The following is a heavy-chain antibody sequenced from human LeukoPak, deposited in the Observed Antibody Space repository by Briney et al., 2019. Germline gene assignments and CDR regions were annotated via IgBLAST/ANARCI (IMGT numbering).Heavy chain of an antibody. D-gene: IGHD2-2*01. V-gene: IGHV3-48*03. CDR3: ASQVVPAAKVFDY. CDR1: GFTFSSYE. J-gene: IGHJ4*02. CDR2: ISSSGSTI. Sequence: PGGSLRLSCAAPGFTFSSYEMNWVRQAPGKGLEWVSYISSSGSTIYYADSVKGRFTISRDNAKNSLYLQMNSLRAEDTAVYYCASQVVPAAKVFDYWGQGTLVTVSS.